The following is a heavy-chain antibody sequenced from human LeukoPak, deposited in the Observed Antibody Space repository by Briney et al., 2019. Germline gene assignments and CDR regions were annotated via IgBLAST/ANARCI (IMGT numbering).Heavy chain of an antibody. CDR3: ARGGIVGSRTNWFDP. Sequence: SETLSLACTVSGGSIRSYYWSWIRQPPGKGLECIGYIYYIGSTNYNPSLKSRVTISLDTSKSQFSLKLTSVTPANTAVYYCARGGIVGSRTNWFDPWGQGILVTVSS. CDR1: GGSIRSYY. V-gene: IGHV4-59*01. D-gene: IGHD1-26*01. CDR2: IYYIGST. J-gene: IGHJ5*02.